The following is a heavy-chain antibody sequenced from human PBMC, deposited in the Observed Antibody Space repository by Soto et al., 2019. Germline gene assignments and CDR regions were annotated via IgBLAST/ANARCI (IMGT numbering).Heavy chain of an antibody. D-gene: IGHD1-1*01. J-gene: IGHJ4*02. CDR1: GFTFSNYA. V-gene: IGHV3-23*01. CDR3: AKGNDLSPRPYDY. Sequence: EVQLLESGGGLVQPGGSLRLSCAVSGFTFSNYAMNWIRQAPGKGLEWVSVISGDGRHTYDADSVKGRFTMSRDNSKNTLFLQMNSLRVEDTAVYYCAKGNDLSPRPYDYWGQGTLVTVSS. CDR2: ISGDGRHT.